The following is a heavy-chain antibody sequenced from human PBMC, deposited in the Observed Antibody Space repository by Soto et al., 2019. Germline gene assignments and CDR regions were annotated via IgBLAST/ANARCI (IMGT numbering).Heavy chain of an antibody. D-gene: IGHD4-17*01. CDR3: ARDRTTVTTKVYYYGMDV. Sequence: GASVKVSCKASGYTFTSYYMHWVRQAPGQGLEWMGIINPSGGSTSYAQKFLGRVTMTRDTSTSTVYMELSSLRSEDTAVYYCARDRTTVTTKVYYYGMDVWGQGTTVTVSS. CDR2: INPSGGST. J-gene: IGHJ6*02. CDR1: GYTFTSYY. V-gene: IGHV1-46*01.